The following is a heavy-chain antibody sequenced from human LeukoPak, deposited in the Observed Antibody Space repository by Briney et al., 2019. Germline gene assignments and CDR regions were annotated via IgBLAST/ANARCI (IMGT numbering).Heavy chain of an antibody. J-gene: IGHJ3*02. V-gene: IGHV5-51*01. Sequence: GESLKISCKGSGYSFTSYWIGWVRQMPGKGLEWMGIIYPDDSDTRYSPSFQGQVTISADKSISTAYLQWSSLKASDTAMYYCARRGGYDFLADAFDIWGQGTMVTVSS. CDR3: ARRGGYDFLADAFDI. D-gene: IGHD5-12*01. CDR1: GYSFTSYW. CDR2: IYPDDSDT.